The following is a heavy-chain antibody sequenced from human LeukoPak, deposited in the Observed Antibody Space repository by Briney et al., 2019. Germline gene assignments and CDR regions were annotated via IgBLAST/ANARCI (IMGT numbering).Heavy chain of an antibody. CDR2: IIPIFGTA. V-gene: IGHV1-69*01. Sequence: GASVKVSCKASGGTFSSYAISWVRQAPGQGLEWMGGIIPIFGTANYAQKFQGRVTITADESTSTAYTELSSLRSEDTAVYYCARDGDYDILTGSFDYWGQGTLVTVSS. D-gene: IGHD3-9*01. CDR3: ARDGDYDILTGSFDY. CDR1: GGTFSSYA. J-gene: IGHJ4*02.